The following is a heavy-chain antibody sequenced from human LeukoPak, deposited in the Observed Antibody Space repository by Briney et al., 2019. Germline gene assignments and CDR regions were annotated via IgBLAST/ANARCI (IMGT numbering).Heavy chain of an antibody. V-gene: IGHV3-7*03. J-gene: IGHJ3*02. Sequence: GGSLRLSCAASGFTFSSYWMSWVRQAPGKGLEWVANIKQDGSEKYYVDSVKGRFTISRDNAKNSLYLQMNSQRAEDTAVYYCARVSGWYWVTSAFDIWGQGTMVTVSS. CDR2: IKQDGSEK. D-gene: IGHD6-19*01. CDR1: GFTFSSYW. CDR3: ARVSGWYWVTSAFDI.